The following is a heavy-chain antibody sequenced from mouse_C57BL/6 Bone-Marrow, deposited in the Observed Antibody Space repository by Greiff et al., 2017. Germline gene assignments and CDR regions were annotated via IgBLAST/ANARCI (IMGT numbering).Heavy chain of an antibody. J-gene: IGHJ2*01. CDR3: ARSRGTYSYFDY. Sequence: LQESGPELVKPGASVKISCKASGYAFSSAWMNWVKQRPGKGLEWIGRIYPGDGDTNYNGKFKGKATLTADKSSSTAYMQLSSLTSEDSAVYFCARSRGTYSYFDYWGQGTTLTVSS. D-gene: IGHD2-10*01. CDR2: IYPGDGDT. CDR1: GYAFSSAW. V-gene: IGHV1-82*01.